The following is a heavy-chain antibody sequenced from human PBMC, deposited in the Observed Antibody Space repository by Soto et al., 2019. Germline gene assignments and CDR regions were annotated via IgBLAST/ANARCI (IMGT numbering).Heavy chain of an antibody. Sequence: QVQLVQSGAEVTKPGSSVKVSCKASGGTFSSDSFSWLRQAPGQGLEWMGGIIPMFDTPIYAQKFQDRVTITADESTSTAYMQLSSLRSGDTAVYYCARSGGLDRDFNYWGQGSLVTVSS. CDR2: IIPMFDTP. J-gene: IGHJ4*02. D-gene: IGHD2-15*01. V-gene: IGHV1-69*12. CDR1: GGTFSSDS. CDR3: ARSGGLDRDFNY.